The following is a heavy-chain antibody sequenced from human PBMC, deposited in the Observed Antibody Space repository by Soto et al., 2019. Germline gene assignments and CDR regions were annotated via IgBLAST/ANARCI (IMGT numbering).Heavy chain of an antibody. J-gene: IGHJ6*02. CDR2: IYPGDSDT. CDR3: VRPLGLQSNYGVDV. D-gene: IGHD4-4*01. V-gene: IGHV5-51*01. CDR1: GYTFVNYW. Sequence: ASLKISCKGCGYTFVNYWIGWVRQMPGKGLEWMGTIYPGDSDTRYSPSFEGQVTISADESINTAYLQWSSLQPSDTAVYYCVRPLGLQSNYGVDVWGQGTAVTASS.